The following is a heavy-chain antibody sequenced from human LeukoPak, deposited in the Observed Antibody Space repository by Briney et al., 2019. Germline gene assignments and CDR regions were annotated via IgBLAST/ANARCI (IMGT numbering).Heavy chain of an antibody. CDR2: IHYSGAT. CDR1: GGSISSDY. CDR3: ATLRGASTAVLDS. V-gene: IGHV4-59*08. D-gene: IGHD2-21*02. J-gene: IGHJ4*02. Sequence: SETLSLTCTVSGGSISSDYWSWIRQPPGKRLEWIGYIHYSGATNYNPSLKSRVTISVDTSKNQFSLELSSVTAADTALYYCATLRGASTAVLDSWGQGTLVTVSS.